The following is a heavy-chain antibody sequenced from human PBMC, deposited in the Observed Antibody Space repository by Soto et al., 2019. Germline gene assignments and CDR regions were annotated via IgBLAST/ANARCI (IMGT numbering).Heavy chain of an antibody. D-gene: IGHD2-8*01. J-gene: IGHJ4*02. Sequence: EVQLVESGGGLVQPGGSLSLSCAASGFTFSSYWMSWVRQAPGKGLEWVANIKQDGSEKYYVDSVKGRFTISRDNAKNSLYLQMNSLRAEDTAVYYCARAMKDGVTDYWGQGTLVTVSS. CDR1: GFTFSSYW. CDR3: ARAMKDGVTDY. V-gene: IGHV3-7*01. CDR2: IKQDGSEK.